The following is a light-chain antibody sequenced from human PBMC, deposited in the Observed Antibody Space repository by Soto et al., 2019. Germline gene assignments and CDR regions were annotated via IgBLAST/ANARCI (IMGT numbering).Light chain of an antibody. CDR1: QSISSAY. J-gene: IGKJ1*01. CDR3: QQYNNWPRGT. Sequence: EIVLTQSPGILSLSPGERATLSCRGSQSISSAYIAWYQQKPGQTPRLXXYGPHTRAAGIPDRFSGSGSGTEFTLTISSLQSEDFAVYYCQQYNNWPRGTFGQGTKVDIK. CDR2: GPH. V-gene: IGKV3D-15*01.